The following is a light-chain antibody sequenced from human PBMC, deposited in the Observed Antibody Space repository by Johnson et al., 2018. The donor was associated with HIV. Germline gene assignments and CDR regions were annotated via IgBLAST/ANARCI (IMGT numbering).Light chain of an antibody. CDR2: DNN. CDR1: SSNIGNNY. V-gene: IGLV1-51*01. J-gene: IGLJ1*01. Sequence: QSVLTQPPSVSAAPGQKVTISCSGSSSNIGNNYVSWYQQLPGTAPKLLIYDNNKRPSGIPDRFSGSKSGTSATLGITGLQTGDEADYYCGTWDSSLSTGGNVFGSGPQVPVL. CDR3: GTWDSSLSTGGNV.